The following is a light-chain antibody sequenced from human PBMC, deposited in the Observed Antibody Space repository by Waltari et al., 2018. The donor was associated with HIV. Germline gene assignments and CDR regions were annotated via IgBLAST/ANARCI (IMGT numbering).Light chain of an antibody. CDR1: SSDVGAYNY. Sequence: QSALTQPASVSGSPGQSITIPCPGTSSDVGAYNYVSWYQQHPGKAPKVMISEVSNRPSGVPSRFSGSKSGNTASLTISGLQAEDEADYYCSSFTNTDTLLFGGGTKLTVL. CDR3: SSFTNTDTLL. V-gene: IGLV2-14*01. J-gene: IGLJ3*02. CDR2: EVS.